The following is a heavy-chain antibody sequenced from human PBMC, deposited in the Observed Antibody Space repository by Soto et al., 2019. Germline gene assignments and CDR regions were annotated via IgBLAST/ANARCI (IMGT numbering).Heavy chain of an antibody. V-gene: IGHV1-69*02. CDR1: GGTFSSYT. J-gene: IGHJ6*03. CDR3: AKTDYGDYTRTPDYYYYYMDV. D-gene: IGHD4-17*01. CDR2: IIPILGIA. Sequence: ASVKVSCKASGGTFSSYTISWVRQAPGQGLEWMGRIIPILGIANYAQKFQGRVTITADKSTSTAYMELSSLRSEDTAVYYCAKTDYGDYTRTPDYYYYYMDVWGKGTTVTVSS.